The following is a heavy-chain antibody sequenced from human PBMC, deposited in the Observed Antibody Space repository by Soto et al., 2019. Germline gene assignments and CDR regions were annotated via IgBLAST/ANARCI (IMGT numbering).Heavy chain of an antibody. CDR2: IWFDGSIK. D-gene: IGHD5-12*01. J-gene: IGHJ4*02. V-gene: IGHV3-33*01. CDR1: GFNFSSFD. Sequence: PGGSLRLSCAASGFNFSSFDMHWVRQAPGKGLEWVAVIWFDGSIKYYADSVKGRFTISRDKTKNTVDLQMNSLRAEDTAVYYCARDRYRTWFYYSDFWGQGT. CDR3: ARDRYRTWFYYSDF.